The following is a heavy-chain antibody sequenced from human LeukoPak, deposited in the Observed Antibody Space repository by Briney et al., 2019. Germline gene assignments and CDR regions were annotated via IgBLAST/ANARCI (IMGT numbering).Heavy chain of an antibody. CDR1: GFTVGSNY. D-gene: IGHD6-13*01. V-gene: IGHV3-53*01. CDR3: AREGIAAAFDY. Sequence: GGSLRLSCAASGFTVGSNYMSWVRQAPGKGLEWVSVIYSGGSTYYADSVKGRFTISRDNSKNTLYLQMNSLRAEDTAVYYCAREGIAAAFDYWGQGTLVTVSS. CDR2: IYSGGST. J-gene: IGHJ4*02.